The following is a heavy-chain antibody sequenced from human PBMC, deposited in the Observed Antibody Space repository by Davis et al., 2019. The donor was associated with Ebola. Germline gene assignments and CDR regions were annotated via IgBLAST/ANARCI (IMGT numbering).Heavy chain of an antibody. CDR2: ISSRSNYI. D-gene: IGHD6-19*01. CDR1: GFTFSSYS. Sequence: GGSLRLSCAASGFTFSSYSINWVRQAPGKGLEWVSSISSRSNYIYYADSVKGRFTISRDNSKNTLYLQMNSLRVEDTAVYYCAKGGSGWPSDYSYGMGVWGKGTTVTVSS. CDR3: AKGGSGWPSDYSYGMGV. J-gene: IGHJ6*04. V-gene: IGHV3-21*04.